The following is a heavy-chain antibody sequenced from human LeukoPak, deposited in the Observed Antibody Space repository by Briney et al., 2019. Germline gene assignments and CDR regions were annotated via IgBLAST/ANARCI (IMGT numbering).Heavy chain of an antibody. D-gene: IGHD1-26*01. CDR2: ISYDGSNK. Sequence: GGSLRLSCAASGFTLSSYAMHWVRQAPGKGLEWVAVISYDGSNKYYADSVKGRFTISRDNSKNTLYLQMNSLRAEDTAVYYCARSGMTRFDYWGQGTLVTVSS. J-gene: IGHJ4*02. CDR1: GFTLSSYA. V-gene: IGHV3-30*04. CDR3: ARSGMTRFDY.